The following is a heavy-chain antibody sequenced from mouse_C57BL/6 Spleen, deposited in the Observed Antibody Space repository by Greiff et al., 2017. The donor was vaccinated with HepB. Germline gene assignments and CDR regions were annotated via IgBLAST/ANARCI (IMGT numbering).Heavy chain of an antibody. D-gene: IGHD2-12*01. CDR1: GFTFSDYG. J-gene: IGHJ2*01. Sequence: EVKLVESGGGLVKPGGSLKLSCAASGFTFSDYGMHWVRQAPEKGLEWVAYISSGSSTIYYADTVKGRFTISRDNAKNTLFLQMTSLRSEDTAMYYCEREGVITGYLDYWGQGTTLTVSS. CDR2: ISSGSSTI. CDR3: EREGVITGYLDY. V-gene: IGHV5-17*01.